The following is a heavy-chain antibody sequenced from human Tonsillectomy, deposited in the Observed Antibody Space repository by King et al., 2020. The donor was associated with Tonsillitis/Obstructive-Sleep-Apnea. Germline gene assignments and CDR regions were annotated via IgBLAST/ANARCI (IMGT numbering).Heavy chain of an antibody. D-gene: IGHD2-8*01. V-gene: IGHV3-15*07. J-gene: IGHJ5*02. CDR1: GFTFSNAW. CDR3: TTDLIVKGP. Sequence: VQLVESGGGLVKPGGSLRLSCAASGFTFSNAWMNWVRQAPGKGLEWVGRFKSKTEGGTTDYAAPVKGRFTISRDDSKNTLHLQMNSLKTEDTAVYYCTTDLIVKGPWGQGTLVTVSS. CDR2: FKSKTEGGTT.